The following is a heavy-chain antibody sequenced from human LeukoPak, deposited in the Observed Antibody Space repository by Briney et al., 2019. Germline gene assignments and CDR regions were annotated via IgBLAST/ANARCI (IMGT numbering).Heavy chain of an antibody. D-gene: IGHD4-11*01. J-gene: IGHJ6*02. V-gene: IGHV3-11*01. CDR1: GFTFSDYY. Sequence: GSLRLSCAASGFTFSDYYMSWIRQAPGKGLEWVSYISSSGSTIYYADSVKGRFTISRDNAKNSLYLQMNSLRAEDTAVYYCATFNYQEYYYYGMDVWGQGTTVTVSS. CDR3: ATFNYQEYYYYGMDV. CDR2: ISSSGSTI.